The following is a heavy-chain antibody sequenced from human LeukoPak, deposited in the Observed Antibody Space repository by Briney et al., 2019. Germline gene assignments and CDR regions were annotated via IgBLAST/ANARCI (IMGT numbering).Heavy chain of an antibody. CDR3: ARGQYISTWYDY. J-gene: IGHJ4*02. V-gene: IGHV4-34*01. D-gene: IGHD6-13*01. CDR2: INHSGGT. Sequence: PSETLSLTCAAYGGSFSGYYWTWIRQPPGKGLEWIGEINHSGGTNYNPSLKSRVTISVDTSKNQFSLRLSSVTAADTAVYYCARGQYISTWYDYWGQGTLVTVSS. CDR1: GGSFSGYY.